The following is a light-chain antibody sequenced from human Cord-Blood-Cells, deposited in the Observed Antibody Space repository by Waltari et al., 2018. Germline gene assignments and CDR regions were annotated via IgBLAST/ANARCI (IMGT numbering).Light chain of an antibody. Sequence: DIQMTQSPSTLSASVGDRVTITCRASQSISSWLAWYQQKPGKAPKILIYDASSLESGVPSRFRGSGSGTAFTLTISSLHPHDFATYYCQQYNSYGSFGQGTKVEIK. J-gene: IGKJ1*01. CDR3: QQYNSYGS. CDR2: DAS. V-gene: IGKV1-5*01. CDR1: QSISSW.